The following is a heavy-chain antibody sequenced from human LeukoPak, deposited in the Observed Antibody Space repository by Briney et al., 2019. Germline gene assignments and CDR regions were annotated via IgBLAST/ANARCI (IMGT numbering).Heavy chain of an antibody. J-gene: IGHJ4*02. Sequence: SETLSLTCTVSGDSMSSSNYYWGWIRQPPGRGLEWIGNIHYTGNTYYNPSLKSRVTISLDTSKNLFSLKLSSVTAADTAVYYCARRVDIVATDYFDYWGQGTLVTVSS. CDR3: ARRVDIVATDYFDY. CDR1: GDSMSSSNYY. CDR2: IHYTGNT. V-gene: IGHV4-39*01. D-gene: IGHD5-12*01.